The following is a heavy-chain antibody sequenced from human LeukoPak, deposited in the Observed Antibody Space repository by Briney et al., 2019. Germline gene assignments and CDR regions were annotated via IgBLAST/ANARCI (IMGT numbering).Heavy chain of an antibody. Sequence: SETLSLTCTVSGGSISSSSYYWGWIRQPPGKGLEWIGSIYYSGSTYYNPSLKSRVTISVDTSKNQFSLKLSSVTAADTAVYYCARGLRLRQWLVRGFDYWGQGTLVTVSS. V-gene: IGHV4-39*07. D-gene: IGHD6-19*01. CDR1: GGSISSSSYY. CDR3: ARGLRLRQWLVRGFDY. J-gene: IGHJ4*02. CDR2: IYYSGST.